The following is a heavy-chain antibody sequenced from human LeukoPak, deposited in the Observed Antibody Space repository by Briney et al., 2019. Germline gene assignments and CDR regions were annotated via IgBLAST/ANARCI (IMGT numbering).Heavy chain of an antibody. Sequence: SETLSLTCTVSGGSISSGGYYWIWIRQHPGKGLEWIGYVYDSGSTYYYPSLKSRVTTSVDTSRNQFSLKLGSVTAANTAVYYCARVPRLWFGELSKYYFDYWGQGTLVTVSS. J-gene: IGHJ4*02. D-gene: IGHD3-10*01. CDR2: VYDSGST. CDR3: ARVPRLWFGELSKYYFDY. CDR1: GGSISSGGYY. V-gene: IGHV4-31*03.